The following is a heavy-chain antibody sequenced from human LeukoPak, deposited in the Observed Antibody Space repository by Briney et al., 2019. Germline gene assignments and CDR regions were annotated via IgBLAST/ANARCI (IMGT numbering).Heavy chain of an antibody. CDR3: ARNYRDLDY. V-gene: IGHV3-23*01. Sequence: GGSLRLSCAASGFIFSNYAISWVRQAPGKGLEWVSGISFGGGSTYYADSVKGRFTISRDNSRNTLYLQMNSLRVEDTAIYYCARNYRDLDYWGQGTLVTVSS. D-gene: IGHD4-11*01. CDR2: ISFGGGST. CDR1: GFIFSNYA. J-gene: IGHJ4*02.